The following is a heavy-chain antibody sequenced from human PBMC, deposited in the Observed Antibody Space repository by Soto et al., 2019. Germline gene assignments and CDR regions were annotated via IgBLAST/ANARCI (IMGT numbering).Heavy chain of an antibody. D-gene: IGHD3-22*01. Sequence: SETLSLTCAVSGYSISSGYYWGWIRQPPGKGLEWIGSIYHSGSTYYNPSLKSRVTISVDTSKNQFSLKLSSVTAADTAVYYCASVDRSGYYKYYFDYWGQGTLVTVSS. CDR1: GYSISSGYY. CDR2: IYHSGST. CDR3: ASVDRSGYYKYYFDY. V-gene: IGHV4-38-2*01. J-gene: IGHJ4*02.